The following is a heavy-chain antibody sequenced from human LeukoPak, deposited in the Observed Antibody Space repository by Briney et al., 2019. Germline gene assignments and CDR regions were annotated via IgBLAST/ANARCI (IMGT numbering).Heavy chain of an antibody. CDR3: AKDTFAFGSSSWYGDFDY. J-gene: IGHJ4*02. CDR2: ISWNSGSI. D-gene: IGHD6-13*01. V-gene: IGHV3-9*01. CDR1: GFTFDDYA. Sequence: GGSLRLSCAASGFTFDDYAMHWVRQAPGKGLEWVSGISWNSGSIGYADSVKGRFTISRDNAKNSLYLQMNSLRAEDTALYYCAKDTFAFGSSSWYGDFDYWGQGTLVTVSS.